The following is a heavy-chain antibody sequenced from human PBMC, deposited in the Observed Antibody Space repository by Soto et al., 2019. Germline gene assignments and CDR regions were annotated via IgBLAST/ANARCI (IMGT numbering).Heavy chain of an antibody. CDR3: VRYVGDRTGYLDY. Sequence: ASVKVSCKASGFPFTGYYFHWLRQASGQGLEWMGWINGDSGVTNFAQKFRGRVTLTRDTFRSTTYMELSGVTSDDTAVYYCVRYVGDRTGYLDYWGQ. J-gene: IGHJ4*01. V-gene: IGHV1-2*02. CDR1: GFPFTGYY. D-gene: IGHD3-16*01. CDR2: INGDSGVT.